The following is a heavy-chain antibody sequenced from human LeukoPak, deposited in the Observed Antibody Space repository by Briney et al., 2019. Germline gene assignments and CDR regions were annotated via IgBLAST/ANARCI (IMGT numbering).Heavy chain of an antibody. CDR2: IYFGGTT. D-gene: IGHD5/OR15-5a*01. CDR1: GFTVSTNY. J-gene: IGHJ4*02. Sequence: GGSLRLSCAATGFTVSTNYMTWVRQAPGQGLEWVSVIYFGGTTYYADSVKGRFTISRDNSKNTVYLQMNSLRVEDTAVYYCASRDGVYVYWGQGTLVTVSS. CDR3: ASRDGVYVY. V-gene: IGHV3-53*01.